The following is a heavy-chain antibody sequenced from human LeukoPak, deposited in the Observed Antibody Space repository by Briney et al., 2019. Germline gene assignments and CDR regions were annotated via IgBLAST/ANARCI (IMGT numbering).Heavy chain of an antibody. J-gene: IGHJ4*02. Sequence: PGGSLRLYCVGSGFTFSSYWRIWLRQAPGQGLEWVANLRQDESEIYYGDSVKGRFTIYSDNAKNSLYLQMNSLRVEDTAVYCCARVQVRGQPRCTSGCYFDYWGQGTLVTVSS. CDR2: LRQDESEI. D-gene: IGHD6-19*01. CDR1: GFTFSSYW. V-gene: IGHV3-7*01. CDR3: ARVQVRGQPRCTSGCYFDY.